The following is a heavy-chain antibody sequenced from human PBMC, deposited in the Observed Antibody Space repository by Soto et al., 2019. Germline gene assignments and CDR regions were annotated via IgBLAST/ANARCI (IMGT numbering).Heavy chain of an antibody. V-gene: IGHV3-74*01. CDR3: ARATGSNHPFDY. Sequence: EVQLVESGGGLVQPGGSLRLSCQATEFTSSTNWMHWSRQGPGKGLVWVSRISTDGSSTTYADSVKGRFTISRDNAKNTLYLQMNSLRAEDTAVYYCARATGSNHPFDYWGQGSLVTVSS. D-gene: IGHD2-2*01. CDR2: ISTDGSST. CDR1: EFTSSTNW. J-gene: IGHJ4*02.